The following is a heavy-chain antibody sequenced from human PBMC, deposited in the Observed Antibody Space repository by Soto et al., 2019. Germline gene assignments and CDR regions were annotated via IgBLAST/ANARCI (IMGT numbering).Heavy chain of an antibody. V-gene: IGHV4-59*01. J-gene: IGHJ5*02. CDR1: GGSISSYY. D-gene: IGHD6-19*01. CDR3: ARDSDIAVAGPNWFDP. CDR2: IYYSGST. Sequence: QVQLQESGPGLVKPSETLSLTCTVSGGSISSYYWSWIRQPPGKGLEWIGYIYYSGSTNYNPSLKSRVTISVDTSMNQFSLKLSSVTAADTAVYYCARDSDIAVAGPNWFDPWGQGTLVTVSS.